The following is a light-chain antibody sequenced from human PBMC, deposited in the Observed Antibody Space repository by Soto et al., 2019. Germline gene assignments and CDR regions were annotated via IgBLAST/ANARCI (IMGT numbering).Light chain of an antibody. V-gene: IGKV1-33*01. J-gene: IGKJ4*01. CDR2: DAA. Sequence: DIQMTQSPSSLAASVGDRVTITCQASQDISNYLNWCQHRPGKAPKLLIYDAANVQTGVPSRFSGSGSGTDFTFTISSLQPEDIATYYCQQYENLPPTFGGGTKVEIK. CDR3: QQYENLPPT. CDR1: QDISNY.